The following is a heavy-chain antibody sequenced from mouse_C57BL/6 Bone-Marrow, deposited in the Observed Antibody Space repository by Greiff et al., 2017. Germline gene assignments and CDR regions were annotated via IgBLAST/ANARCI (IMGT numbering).Heavy chain of an antibody. J-gene: IGHJ3*01. D-gene: IGHD1-1*01. CDR3: ARGLTTVPVAY. Sequence: VQLQESGPELVKPGASVKLSCKASGYTFTSYDINWVKQRPGQGLEWIGWIYPRDGSTKDNEKFKGKATLTVDTSSSTAYMELHSLTSEDSAVYFCARGLTTVPVAYWGQGTLVTVSA. V-gene: IGHV1-85*01. CDR1: GYTFTSYD. CDR2: IYPRDGST.